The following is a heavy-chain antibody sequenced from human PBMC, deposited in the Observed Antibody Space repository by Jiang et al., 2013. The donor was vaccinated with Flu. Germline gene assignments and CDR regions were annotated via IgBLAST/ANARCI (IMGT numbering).Heavy chain of an antibody. CDR1: GGSISSSSYY. J-gene: IGHJ6*02. Sequence: GSGLVKPSETLSLTCTVSGGSISSSSYYWGWIRQPPGKGLEWIGSIYYSGSTYYNPSLKSRVTISVDTSKNQFSLKLSSVTAADTAVYYCARQPESYYYGMDVWGQGDHGHRLL. D-gene: IGHD1-14*01. V-gene: IGHV4-39*01. CDR2: IYYSGST. CDR3: ARQPESYYYGMDV.